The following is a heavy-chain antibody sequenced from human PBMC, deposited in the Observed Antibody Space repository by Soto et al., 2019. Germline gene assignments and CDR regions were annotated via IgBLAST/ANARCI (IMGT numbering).Heavy chain of an antibody. CDR1: GFTFSSYA. CDR3: ARGGLGYYYDSSGYSDY. J-gene: IGHJ4*02. Sequence: GGSLRLSCAASGFTFSSYAMHWVRQAPGKGLEWVAVISYDGSNKYYADSVKGRFTISRDNSKNTLYLQMNSLRAEDTAVYYCARGGLGYYYDSSGYSDYWGQGTLVTVSS. V-gene: IGHV3-30-3*01. CDR2: ISYDGSNK. D-gene: IGHD3-22*01.